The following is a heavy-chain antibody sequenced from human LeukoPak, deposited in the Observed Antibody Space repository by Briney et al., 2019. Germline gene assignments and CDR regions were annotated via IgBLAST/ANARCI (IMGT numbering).Heavy chain of an antibody. CDR1: GGSISSDVFY. V-gene: IGHV4-61*02. Sequence: SETLSLTCSVSGGSISSDVFYWSWIRQSAGKGLEWIGRIYHSGSTNYNPSLRSRVTISVDTSKNQFSLKLTFVTAADTAVYYCARDRQQLEHDFWGHGILVTVSS. CDR2: IYHSGST. D-gene: IGHD6-13*01. J-gene: IGHJ4*01. CDR3: ARDRQQLEHDF.